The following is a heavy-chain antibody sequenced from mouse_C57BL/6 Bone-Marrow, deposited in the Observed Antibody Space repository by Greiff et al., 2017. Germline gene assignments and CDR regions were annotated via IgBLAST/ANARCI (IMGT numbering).Heavy chain of an antibody. J-gene: IGHJ1*03. CDR1: GYTFTSYW. CDR3: ERSVDDYYLYFDV. D-gene: IGHD2-4*01. Sequence: VQLQQSGAELAKPGASVKLSCKASGYTFTSYWMHWVKQRPGQGLEWIGYINPSSGYTKYNQKFKDKATLTADKSSSTAYMQLSSLTYEDTTVYYCERSVDDYYLYFDVWDTGTTITVSS. CDR2: INPSSGYT. V-gene: IGHV1-7*01.